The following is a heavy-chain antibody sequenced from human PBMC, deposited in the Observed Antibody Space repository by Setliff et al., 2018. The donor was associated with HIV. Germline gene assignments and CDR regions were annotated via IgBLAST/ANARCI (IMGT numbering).Heavy chain of an antibody. CDR3: VRSKTFYDFWGGYYTHGAFKI. CDR2: IFYSGIT. J-gene: IGHJ3*02. CDR1: GGSFTSRSYY. Sequence: PSKTLSLTCTVSGGSFTSRSYYWGWIRQPPGKGLEWIGSIFYSGITYYNPSLKSRVTISVDTSKNQFSLNLTSVTAADTAVYYCVRSKTFYDFWGGYYTHGAFKIWGLGTMVTVSS. D-gene: IGHD3-3*01. V-gene: IGHV4-39*01.